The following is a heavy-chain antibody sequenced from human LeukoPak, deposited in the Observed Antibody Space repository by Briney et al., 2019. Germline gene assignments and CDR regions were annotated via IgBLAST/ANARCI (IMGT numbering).Heavy chain of an antibody. CDR1: GDSISNNH. CDR3: ARDSGTRYFDY. Sequence: SETLSLTCTVSGDSISNNHWSWIRQPPGKGLEWIGYINSDGSANYNPSLKSRVTISVDTSKNQFSLKLSSVTAADTAVYYCARDSGTRYFDYWGQGTLVTVSS. V-gene: IGHV4-59*12. CDR2: INSDGSA. D-gene: IGHD3/OR15-3a*01. J-gene: IGHJ4*02.